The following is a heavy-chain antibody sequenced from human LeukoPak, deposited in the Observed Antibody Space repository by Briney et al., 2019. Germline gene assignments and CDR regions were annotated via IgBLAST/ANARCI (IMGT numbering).Heavy chain of an antibody. CDR3: ARGLYNWNYRGLDY. CDR1: DFTFSSHS. J-gene: IGHJ4*02. V-gene: IGHV3-21*01. CDR2: ISSSSSYI. Sequence: PGGSLRLSCAAFDFTFSSHSMHWVRQAPGKGLEWVSSISSSSSYIYYADSVKGRFTISRDNAKNSLYLQMNSLRAEDTAVYYCARGLYNWNYRGLDYWGQGTLVTVSS. D-gene: IGHD1-7*01.